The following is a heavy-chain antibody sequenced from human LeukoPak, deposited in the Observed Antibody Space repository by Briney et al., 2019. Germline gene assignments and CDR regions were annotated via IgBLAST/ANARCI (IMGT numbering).Heavy chain of an antibody. CDR3: ARDPLYCGSTTCYNYYYAVDV. Sequence: GGSLRLSCAASGFTFSSFCMNWVRQAPGKGLEWVSYISSSSSTIHYADSVKGRFTISRDNAKNSLYLQMNSLRDEDTAVYFCARDPLYCGSTTCYNYYYAVDVWGQGTTVTVSS. J-gene: IGHJ6*02. CDR2: ISSSSSTI. V-gene: IGHV3-48*02. D-gene: IGHD2-2*02. CDR1: GFTFSSFC.